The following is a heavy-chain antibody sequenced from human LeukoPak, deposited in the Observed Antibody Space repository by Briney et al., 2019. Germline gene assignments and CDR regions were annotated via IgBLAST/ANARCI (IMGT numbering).Heavy chain of an antibody. D-gene: IGHD5-12*01. CDR1: GYTFTGYY. Sequence: ASVKVSCKASGYTFTGYYMHWVRQAPGQGLEWMGWLNPNSGGTNYAQKFQGWVTMTRDTSISTAYMELSRLRSDDTAVYYCARAEATPRSFPFDPWGQGTLVTVSS. V-gene: IGHV1-2*04. CDR2: LNPNSGGT. J-gene: IGHJ5*02. CDR3: ARAEATPRSFPFDP.